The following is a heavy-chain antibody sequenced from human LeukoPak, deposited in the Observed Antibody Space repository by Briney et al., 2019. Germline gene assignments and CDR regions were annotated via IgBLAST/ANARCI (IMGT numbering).Heavy chain of an antibody. J-gene: IGHJ4*02. D-gene: IGHD6-13*01. CDR2: LSGSGGST. CDR1: GFTFSSYA. V-gene: IGHV3-23*01. CDR3: DRVAAPPHFDY. Sequence: GGSLRLSCAASGFTFSSYAMSWVRQAPGKGLEWVSTLSGSGGSTYYADSVKGRFTISRDNSKNTLYLQMNSLRAEDTAVYYCDRVAAPPHFDYWGQGTLVTVSS.